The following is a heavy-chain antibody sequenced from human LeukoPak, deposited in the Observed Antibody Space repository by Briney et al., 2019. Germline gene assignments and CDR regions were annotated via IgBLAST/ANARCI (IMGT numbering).Heavy chain of an antibody. V-gene: IGHV1-2*02. Sequence: ASVKVSCKTSGYTFTGYFMHWVRQAPGQGLEWLGWINPDSGVTKYAQKFQGRVTMTRDTSISTAYMELSRLRSDDTAVYYCASRELGHWGQGTLVTVSS. CDR3: ASRELGH. J-gene: IGHJ5*02. CDR1: GYTFTGYF. D-gene: IGHD1-26*01. CDR2: INPDSGVT.